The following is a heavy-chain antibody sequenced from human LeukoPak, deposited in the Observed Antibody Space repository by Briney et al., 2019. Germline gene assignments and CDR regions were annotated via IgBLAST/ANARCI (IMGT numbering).Heavy chain of an antibody. V-gene: IGHV4-34*01. CDR2: IDHRGDI. Sequence: SETLSLTCAVCGGSFSRYYWSWIRQSPGKGLEWIAQIDHRGDINYNPSVKSRVTISVDTSKNQFSLKVRSLSAADTAVYYCARGPTISETGYFDFWGQGTLVTVSS. D-gene: IGHD1-1*01. CDR1: GGSFSRYY. J-gene: IGHJ4*03. CDR3: ARGPTISETGYFDF.